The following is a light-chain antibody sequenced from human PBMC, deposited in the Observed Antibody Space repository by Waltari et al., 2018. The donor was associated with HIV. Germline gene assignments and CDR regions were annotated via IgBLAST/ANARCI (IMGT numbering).Light chain of an antibody. Sequence: SYVLTQAPSVSVAPGPTARVTCGRHNIGDKTVHWYQQTPVQAPVSVVYDGSDRPSGIPERFSGSNSGNTATLTINRVEAGDEADYYCQVWDSSSDHAIFGGGTKLTVL. CDR3: QVWDSSSDHAI. V-gene: IGLV3-21*02. CDR1: NIGDKT. CDR2: DGS. J-gene: IGLJ2*01.